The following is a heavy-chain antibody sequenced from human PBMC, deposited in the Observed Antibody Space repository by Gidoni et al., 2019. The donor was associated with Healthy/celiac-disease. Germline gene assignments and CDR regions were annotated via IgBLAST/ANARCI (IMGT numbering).Heavy chain of an antibody. CDR2: MKPNSGNT. J-gene: IGHJ6*02. Sequence: QVQLVQSGAEVKKPGASVKVSCKASGYTFTSYDITWVRQATGQGLEWMGWMKPNSGNTGYAQKFQGRVTMTRNTSISTAYMELSSLRSEDTAVYYCARVSYCSGGSCYFYYYYGMDVWGQGTTVTVSS. CDR1: GYTFTSYD. D-gene: IGHD2-15*01. V-gene: IGHV1-8*01. CDR3: ARVSYCSGGSCYFYYYYGMDV.